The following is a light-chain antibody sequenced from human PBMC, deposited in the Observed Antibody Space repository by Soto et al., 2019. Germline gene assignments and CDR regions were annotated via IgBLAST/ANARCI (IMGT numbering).Light chain of an antibody. CDR3: QQYDNRPMT. CDR2: DAS. CDR1: HDVSNY. J-gene: IGKJ5*01. V-gene: IGKV1-33*01. Sequence: IQMTLKNCSLSASVGDRVTITCQASHDVSNYLKGYQQQPGKAPNRLINDASNWETGVPSRCSRGGSGTDVTFTISSLQPEDIATDYCQQYDNRPMTFGQGTRLEIK.